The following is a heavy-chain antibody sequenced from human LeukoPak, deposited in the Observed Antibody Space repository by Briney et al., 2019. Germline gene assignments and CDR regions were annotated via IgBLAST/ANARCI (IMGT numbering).Heavy chain of an antibody. CDR2: IYYSGST. V-gene: IGHV4-39*07. CDR3: ARVICSGGSCYPMFFDY. Sequence: SETLSLTCTVSGGSISSSSHYWGWIRQPPGKGLEWIGSIYYSGSTYYNPSLKSRVTISVDTSKNQFSLKLSSVTAADTAVYYCARVICSGGSCYPMFFDYWGQGTLVTVSS. D-gene: IGHD2-15*01. CDR1: GGSISSSSHY. J-gene: IGHJ4*02.